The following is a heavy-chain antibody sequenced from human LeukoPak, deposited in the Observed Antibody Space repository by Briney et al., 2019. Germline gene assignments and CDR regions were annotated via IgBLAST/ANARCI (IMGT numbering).Heavy chain of an antibody. D-gene: IGHD3-3*01. CDR1: GFTFSNAW. CDR2: IKSKTDGGTT. V-gene: IGHV3-15*01. Sequence: GGSLRLSXAASGFTFSNAWMSWVRQAPGKGLEWVGRIKSKTDGGTTDYAAPVKGRFTISRDDSKNTLYLQMNSLKTEDTAVYYCTTDRWSYYDFWSGYRYFDYWGQGTLVTVSS. CDR3: TTDRWSYYDFWSGYRYFDY. J-gene: IGHJ4*02.